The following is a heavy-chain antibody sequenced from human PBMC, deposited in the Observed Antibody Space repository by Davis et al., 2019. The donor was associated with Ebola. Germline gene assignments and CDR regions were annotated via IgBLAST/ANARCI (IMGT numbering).Heavy chain of an antibody. CDR1: GFTFSSYG. CDR3: ASQHYDILTGYPYLDF. J-gene: IGHJ4*02. Sequence: PGGSLRLSCAASGFTFSSYGMHWVRQAPGKGLEWLAFIQYDGSNKYYLDSVKGRFTISRDTSNNTLSLQMNSLRAEDTAVYYCASQHYDILTGYPYLDFWGLGTLVTVSS. CDR2: IQYDGSNK. D-gene: IGHD3-9*01. V-gene: IGHV3-30*02.